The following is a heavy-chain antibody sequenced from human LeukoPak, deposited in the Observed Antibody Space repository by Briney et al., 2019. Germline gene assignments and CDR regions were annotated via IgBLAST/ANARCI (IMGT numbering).Heavy chain of an antibody. Sequence: GESLKIPCKDPGYSFTNYWIAWVRQMPGKGLEWMGLIYLGDSDTRYSPSFQGQVTISADKSISTAYLQWSSLKASDTAMYYCARHPKFSSGSRWFDPWGQGTLVTVSS. CDR2: IYLGDSDT. CDR3: ARHPKFSSGSRWFDP. CDR1: GYSFTNYW. J-gene: IGHJ5*02. V-gene: IGHV5-51*01. D-gene: IGHD6-19*01.